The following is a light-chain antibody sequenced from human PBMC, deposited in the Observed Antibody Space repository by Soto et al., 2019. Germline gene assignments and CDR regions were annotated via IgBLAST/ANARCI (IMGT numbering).Light chain of an antibody. V-gene: IGKV3-20*01. CDR3: QQYGSSPGT. Sequence: EIVLTKSPGTLSLSPGERATLSCRASQSVSSSYLAWYQQKPGQAPRLLIYGASSRATGIPDRFSGSGSGTDFTLTISRLEPEDFAVYYCQQYGSSPGTFGQGTKV. CDR1: QSVSSSY. CDR2: GAS. J-gene: IGKJ1*01.